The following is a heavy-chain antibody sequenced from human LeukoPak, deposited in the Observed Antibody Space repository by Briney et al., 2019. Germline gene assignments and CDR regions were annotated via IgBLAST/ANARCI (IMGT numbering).Heavy chain of an antibody. CDR2: ISWNSGSI. CDR3: AKDKGSGWSPYYFDY. CDR1: GFTFSSYA. D-gene: IGHD6-19*01. Sequence: GGSLRLSCAASGFTFSSYAMSWVRQAPGKGLEWVSGISWNSGSIGYADSVKGRFTISRDNAKNSLYLQMNSLRAEDTALYYCAKDKGSGWSPYYFDYWGQGTLVTVSS. J-gene: IGHJ4*02. V-gene: IGHV3-9*01.